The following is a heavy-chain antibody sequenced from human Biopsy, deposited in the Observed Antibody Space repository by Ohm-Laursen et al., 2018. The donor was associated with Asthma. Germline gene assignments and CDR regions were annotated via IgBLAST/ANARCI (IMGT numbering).Heavy chain of an antibody. CDR3: ARAVDYSHYYGIDV. CDR2: ISVYNGNR. D-gene: IGHD3-10*01. Sequence: APSVTVSCTTSGYTFNTAGITWVRQAPGQGLEWMGWISVYNGNRKVAQNLQERVTMITDTSTSTTYMELRSLRSDDTAVYYFARAVDYSHYYGIDVWGQGTTVTVS. V-gene: IGHV1-18*01. J-gene: IGHJ6*02. CDR1: GYTFNTAG.